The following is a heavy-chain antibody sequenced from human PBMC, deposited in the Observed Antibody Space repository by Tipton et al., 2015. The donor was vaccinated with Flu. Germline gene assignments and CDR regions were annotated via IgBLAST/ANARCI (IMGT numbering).Heavy chain of an antibody. V-gene: IGHV3-74*01. CDR2: ISSDGTST. Sequence: GSLRLSCAASGFTFSTYWMHWVRQTPGKGLVWVSRISSDGTSTSYADSVKGRFTISRDNAKNTLYLQMNSLRAEDTSIYYCSREIVLGATVDYWGQGTLVTVSS. J-gene: IGHJ4*02. D-gene: IGHD2-15*01. CDR3: SREIVLGATVDY. CDR1: GFTFSTYW.